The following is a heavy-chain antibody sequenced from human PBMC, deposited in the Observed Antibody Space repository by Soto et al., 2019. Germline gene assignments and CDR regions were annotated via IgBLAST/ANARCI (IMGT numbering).Heavy chain of an antibody. CDR2: INPNSGGT. V-gene: IGHV1-2*02. D-gene: IGHD1-26*01. CDR3: ARVGYYYGMDV. J-gene: IGHJ6*01. CDR1: GYPFTGYY. Sequence: GSVKVSFKASGYPFTGYYMHLVRQAPGQGLEWMGWINPNSGGTNYAQKFQGGVTMTRDTSISTAYMELSRLRSDDTAVYYCARVGYYYGMDVWGQGTPVTVSS.